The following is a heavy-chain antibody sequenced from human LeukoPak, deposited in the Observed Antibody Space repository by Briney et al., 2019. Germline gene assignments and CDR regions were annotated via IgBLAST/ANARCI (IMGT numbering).Heavy chain of an antibody. Sequence: GGSLRLSCAASGFTFSNYAMHWVRQAPGKGLEWVAVISYDGSKKDYADSVKGRFTISRDNSENTLYLQMNSLRIEDAGVYYCARPSDHYYYYFYMDVWGQGTTVTVSS. CDR1: GFTFSNYA. CDR2: ISYDGSKK. CDR3: ARPSDHYYYYFYMDV. V-gene: IGHV3-30*04. J-gene: IGHJ6*03.